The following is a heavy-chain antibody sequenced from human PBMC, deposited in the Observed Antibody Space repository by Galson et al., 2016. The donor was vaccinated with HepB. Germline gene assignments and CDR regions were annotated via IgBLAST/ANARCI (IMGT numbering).Heavy chain of an antibody. CDR3: AKGSNGWTKFIDF. Sequence: SLRLSCAASGFTLSSYWMHWVRQTPGKGLVWVSRINRDGSSANYADSVKGRFTISRDNAKNMLFLQINSLRAEDTAVYYCAKGSNGWTKFIDFWGQGTLVTVSS. CDR1: GFTLSSYW. V-gene: IGHV3-74*01. CDR2: INRDGSSA. J-gene: IGHJ4*02. D-gene: IGHD6-19*01.